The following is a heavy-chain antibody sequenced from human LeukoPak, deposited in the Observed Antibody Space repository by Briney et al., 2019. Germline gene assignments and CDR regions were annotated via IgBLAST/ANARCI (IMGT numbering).Heavy chain of an antibody. Sequence: SETLSLTCTVSGSSISGYYWSWIRQPAGKGLEWIGRIYTSGSTNYNPSLKSRVTMSVDTSKNQFSLKLSSVTAEDTAVYYRAKAGRIQCSSTSCYGAFDIWGQGTMVTVSS. J-gene: IGHJ3*02. CDR3: AKAGRIQCSSTSCYGAFDI. D-gene: IGHD2-2*01. CDR1: GSSISGYY. V-gene: IGHV4-4*07. CDR2: IYTSGST.